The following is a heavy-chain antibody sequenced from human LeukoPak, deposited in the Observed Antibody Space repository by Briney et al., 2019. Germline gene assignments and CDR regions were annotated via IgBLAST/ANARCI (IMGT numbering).Heavy chain of an antibody. CDR2: IYRGGAT. CDR3: VRKSDWGIAARRGFDY. V-gene: IGHV3-66*01. J-gene: IGHJ4*02. CDR1: GFIGSDGY. Sequence: GGSLRLSCVVSGFIGSDGYMNWVRQAPGKGLEWLSVIYRGGATYYADSVKGRFIISRDSSKNTWHLQLNSLRAEDTVVYYCVRKSDWGIAARRGFDYWGQGTLVTVSS. D-gene: IGHD6-6*01.